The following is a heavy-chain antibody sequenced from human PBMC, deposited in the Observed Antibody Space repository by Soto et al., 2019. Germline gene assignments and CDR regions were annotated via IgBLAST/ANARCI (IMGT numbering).Heavy chain of an antibody. CDR2: ISRRSSTI. Sequence: EVQLVESGGGLVQPGGSPILSCAASGFTVSTYDMNWVRQAPGKGLEWLSDISRRSSTIYYADSVKGRFTISRDNAKNSLYLQMNSLRAEDSAVYYCARGYSYGYFPYWGRGTLVTVSS. D-gene: IGHD5-18*01. CDR1: GFTVSTYD. CDR3: ARGYSYGYFPY. V-gene: IGHV3-48*01. J-gene: IGHJ4*01.